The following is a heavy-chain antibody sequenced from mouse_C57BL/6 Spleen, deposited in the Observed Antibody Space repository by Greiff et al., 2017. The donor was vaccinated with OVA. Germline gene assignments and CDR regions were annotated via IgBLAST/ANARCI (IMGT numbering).Heavy chain of an antibody. V-gene: IGHV5-4*01. CDR3: ARDLDYDGGYYFDY. Sequence: EVKLMESGGGLVKPGGSLKLSCAASGFTFSSYAMSWVRQTPEKRLEWVATISDGGSYTYYPDNVKGRFTISRDNAKNNLYLQMSHLKSEDTAMYYCARDLDYDGGYYFDYWGQGTTLTVSS. J-gene: IGHJ2*01. D-gene: IGHD2-4*01. CDR1: GFTFSSYA. CDR2: ISDGGSYT.